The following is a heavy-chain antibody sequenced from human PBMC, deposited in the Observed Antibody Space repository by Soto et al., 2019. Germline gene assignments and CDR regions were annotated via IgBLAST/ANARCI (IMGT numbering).Heavy chain of an antibody. CDR1: GDSISSHDW. J-gene: IGHJ4*02. D-gene: IGHD3-3*01. V-gene: IGHV4-4*02. Sequence: QVQLQESGPGLVKPSGTLSLTCAVSGDSISSHDWWSWVRQPPNKGLEWIAEIHHSGGTNYNPSLMSRATISVDNSKNQFSLKLISATAADTAVYYCVRNGYYSLDYWGLGTLVSVSS. CDR2: IHHSGGT. CDR3: VRNGYYSLDY.